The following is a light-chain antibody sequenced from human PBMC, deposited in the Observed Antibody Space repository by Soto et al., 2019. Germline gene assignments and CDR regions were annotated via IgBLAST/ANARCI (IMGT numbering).Light chain of an antibody. CDR3: QQYHDWPPLT. Sequence: EIVMTQSPATLSVSPGERATLSCRASQSVGSTLTWYQQEPGQAPRLLIYGASTRSTGAPARFSASGSGTEFTLTISSLQAEDLAVYYCQQYHDWPPLTFGGGTKVEIK. CDR2: GAS. J-gene: IGKJ4*01. V-gene: IGKV3-15*01. CDR1: QSVGST.